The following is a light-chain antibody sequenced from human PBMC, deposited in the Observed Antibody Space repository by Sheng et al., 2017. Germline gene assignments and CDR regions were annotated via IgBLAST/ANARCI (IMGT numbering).Light chain of an antibody. CDR3: LLYDSWPRA. V-gene: IGKV3-15*01. J-gene: IGKJ3*01. CDR2: DVS. CDR1: QSVNNK. Sequence: ELVMTQSPATLSVSPGQRATLSCRASQSVNNKLAWYQHKPGQAPRLLIYDVSTRATGLPDRFGGSGSGTDFTLTISSLQSEDFAVYYCLLYDSWPRAFGPGTKVDV.